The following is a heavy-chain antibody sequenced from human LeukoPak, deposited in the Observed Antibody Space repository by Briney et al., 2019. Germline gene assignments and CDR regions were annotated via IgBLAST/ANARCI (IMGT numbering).Heavy chain of an antibody. J-gene: IGHJ4*02. CDR2: IHYDGARS. V-gene: IGHV3-30*02. CDR1: GFTFSGYG. Sequence: GGSLRLSCAASGFTFSGYGMHWVRQAPGKGLEWVAFIHYDGARSYYADSVKGRFTISRDNSRNTLYLQMNSLRAEDTAVYYCARGADSSGYYPFDYWGQGTLVTVSS. CDR3: ARGADSSGYYPFDY. D-gene: IGHD3-22*01.